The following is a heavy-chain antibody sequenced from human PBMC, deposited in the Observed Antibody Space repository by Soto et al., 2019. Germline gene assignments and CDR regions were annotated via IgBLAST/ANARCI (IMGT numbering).Heavy chain of an antibody. D-gene: IGHD2-2*01. J-gene: IGHJ4*02. V-gene: IGHV3-7*01. CDR3: AREGATAAKMFDY. CDR1: GFTFSSYW. Sequence: EVQLVESGGGLVQPGGSLRLSCAASGFTFSSYWMSWVRQAPGKGLEWVANIKQDGSEKYYVDSVKGRFTISRDNAKNSLYLQMNSLRAEDTAVYYCAREGATAAKMFDYWGQGTLVTVSS. CDR2: IKQDGSEK.